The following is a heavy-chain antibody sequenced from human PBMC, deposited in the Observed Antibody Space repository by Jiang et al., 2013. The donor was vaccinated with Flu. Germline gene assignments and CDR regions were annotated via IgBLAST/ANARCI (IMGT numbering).Heavy chain of an antibody. CDR1: GFSLSTSGMC. V-gene: IGHV2-70*11. CDR2: IDWDDDK. D-gene: IGHD3-9*01. CDR3: ARIYYDILTGYYIDY. J-gene: IGHJ4*02. Sequence: PTQTLTLTCTFSGFSLSTSGMCVSWIRQPPGKALEWLARIDWDDDKYYSTSLKTRLTISKDTSKNQVVLTMTNMDPVDTATYYCARIYYDILTGYYIDYWGQGTLVTVSS.